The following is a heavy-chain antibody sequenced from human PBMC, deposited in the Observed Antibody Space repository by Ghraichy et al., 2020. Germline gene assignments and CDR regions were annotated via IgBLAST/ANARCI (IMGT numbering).Heavy chain of an antibody. V-gene: IGHV3-21*01. Sequence: GGSLRLSCAAAASGFTLSSYSMNWVRQAPGEGLEWVATISSSGSHMYYADSVKGRFTISRDNAKNSLSLQMNSLRAEDTAVYYCVSFGGNYGQDYWGQGTLVTVSS. CDR1: GFTLSSYS. J-gene: IGHJ4*02. D-gene: IGHD4-23*01. CDR3: VSFGGNYGQDY. CDR2: ISSSGSHM.